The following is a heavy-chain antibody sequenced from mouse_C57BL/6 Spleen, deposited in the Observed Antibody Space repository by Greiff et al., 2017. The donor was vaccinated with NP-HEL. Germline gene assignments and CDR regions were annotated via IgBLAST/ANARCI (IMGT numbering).Heavy chain of an antibody. CDR3: TRDSSGYYAMDY. CDR2: ISSGGDYI. V-gene: IGHV5-9-1*02. CDR1: GFTFSSYA. D-gene: IGHD3-2*02. Sequence: EVQGVESGEGLVKPGGSLKLSCAASGFTFSSYAMSWVRQTPEKRLEWVAYISSGGDYIYYADTVKGRFTISRDNARNTLYLQMSSLKSEDTAMYYCTRDSSGYYAMDYWGQGTSVTVSS. J-gene: IGHJ4*01.